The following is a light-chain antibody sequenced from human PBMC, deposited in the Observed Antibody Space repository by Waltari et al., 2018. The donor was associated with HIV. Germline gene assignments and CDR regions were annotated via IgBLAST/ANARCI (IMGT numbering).Light chain of an antibody. CDR3: CSFAGSNFV. CDR1: RRDVGTYDF. V-gene: IGLV2-23*02. CDR2: DVT. Sequence: QSALTQPASVSGSPGQAITLSCTGSRRDVGTYDFISWYQQHPSTAPKLIISDVTERPSGISNRFSGSKSGTTASLTISGLQAEDEAEYFCCSFAGSNFVFGSGTKVTVL. J-gene: IGLJ1*01.